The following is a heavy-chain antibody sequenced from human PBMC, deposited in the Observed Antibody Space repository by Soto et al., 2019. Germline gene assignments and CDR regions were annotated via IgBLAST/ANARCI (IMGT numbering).Heavy chain of an antibody. CDR1: GGTFSSYA. Sequence: QVQLVQSGAEVKKPGSSVKVSCKASGGTFSSYAISWVRQAPGQGLEWMGGIIPIFGTASYAQKFQGRVTITADESTSTAYMELSSLRSEDTAVYYCARDCSGGSCYSVGYFDYWGQGTLVTVSS. CDR3: ARDCSGGSCYSVGYFDY. CDR2: IIPIFGTA. J-gene: IGHJ4*02. D-gene: IGHD2-15*01. V-gene: IGHV1-69*01.